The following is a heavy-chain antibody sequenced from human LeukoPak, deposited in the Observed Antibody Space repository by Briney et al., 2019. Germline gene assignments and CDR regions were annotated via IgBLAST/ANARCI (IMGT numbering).Heavy chain of an antibody. J-gene: IGHJ2*01. Sequence: SQTLSLTCDISGDSVSSNSAAWNWIRQSPLRGLEWLGRTYYRSKWYNDYAVSVKSRITINPDTSKNQFSLQLNSVTPEDTAVYYCARSGGYSGYVNYWYFDLWGRGTLVTVSS. D-gene: IGHD5-12*01. CDR2: TYYRSKWYN. CDR3: ARSGGYSGYVNYWYFDL. CDR1: GDSVSSNSAA. V-gene: IGHV6-1*01.